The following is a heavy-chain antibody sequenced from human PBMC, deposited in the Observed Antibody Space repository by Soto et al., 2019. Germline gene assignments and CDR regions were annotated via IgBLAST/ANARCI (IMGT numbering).Heavy chain of an antibody. CDR1: GFSLSRCF. CDR2: ISSSSSTI. CDR3: ARDGYCISTTCYFLPDV. J-gene: IGHJ6*02. Sequence: GGSLSLSYASSGFSLSRCFMNLVRPDPGKGLEWVSYISSSSSTIYYADSVKGRFTISRDNAKNSLYLQMNSLRDEDTAVYYCARDGYCISTTCYFLPDVWGQGTSVTVSS. V-gene: IGHV3-48*02. D-gene: IGHD2-2*03.